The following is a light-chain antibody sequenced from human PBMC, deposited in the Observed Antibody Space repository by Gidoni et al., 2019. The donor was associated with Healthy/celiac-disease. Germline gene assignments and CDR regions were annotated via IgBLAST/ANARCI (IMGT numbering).Light chain of an antibody. V-gene: IGKV3-20*01. CDR2: AAS. CDR3: QQYGSSFT. Sequence: EIVLTQSPGTLSLSPGERATLSCRARQSVSSSYLAWYQQKPGQSPRLLIYAASRRATGIPDRFSGSGSGTDFTLTISRLEPEDFAVYFCQQYGSSFTFGPGTKVDIK. CDR1: QSVSSSY. J-gene: IGKJ3*01.